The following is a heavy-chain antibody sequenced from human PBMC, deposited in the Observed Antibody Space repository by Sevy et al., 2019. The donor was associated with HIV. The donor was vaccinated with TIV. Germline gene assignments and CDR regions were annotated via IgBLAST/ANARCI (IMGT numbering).Heavy chain of an antibody. CDR3: ARDFWSAQRGMDV. V-gene: IGHV3-74*01. J-gene: IGHJ6*02. D-gene: IGHD3-3*01. Sequence: GGSLRLSCAASVFTFSSYWMHWVRQAPGKGLVWVSRINSDGSGTSYADSVKGRFTISRDNAKNTLYLQMNSLRAEDTAVYYCARDFWSAQRGMDVWGQGTTVTVSS. CDR1: VFTFSSYW. CDR2: INSDGSGT.